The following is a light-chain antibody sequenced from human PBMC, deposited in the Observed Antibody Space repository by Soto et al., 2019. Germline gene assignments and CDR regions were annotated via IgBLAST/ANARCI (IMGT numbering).Light chain of an antibody. CDR1: QSVSSN. CDR3: QQYNNWPRT. CDR2: GAS. Sequence: EIVMTQSPATLSVSPGERATLSCRASQSVSSNLAWYQQKPGQAPRLLIYGASTRATGIPARFSGSGSGPEFTLTISSLQSEDFAVYYCQQYNNWPRTFGQGPKVEIK. V-gene: IGKV3-15*01. J-gene: IGKJ1*01.